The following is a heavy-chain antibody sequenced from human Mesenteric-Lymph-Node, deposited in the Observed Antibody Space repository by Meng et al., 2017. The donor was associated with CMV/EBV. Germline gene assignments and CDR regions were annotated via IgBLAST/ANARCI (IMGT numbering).Heavy chain of an antibody. CDR1: FTFSSYA. V-gene: IGHV3-23*01. CDR2: ISGSGGST. CDR3: AKGGLEQWLVQRPDFDY. Sequence: FTFSSYAMSWVRQAPGKGLEWVSAISGSGGSTYYADSVKGRFTISRDNSKNTLYLQMNSLRAEDTAVYYCAKGGLEQWLVQRPDFDYWGQGTLVTVSS. D-gene: IGHD6-19*01. J-gene: IGHJ4*02.